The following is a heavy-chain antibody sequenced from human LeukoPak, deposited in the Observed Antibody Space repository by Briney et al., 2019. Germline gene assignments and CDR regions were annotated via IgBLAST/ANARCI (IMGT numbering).Heavy chain of an antibody. CDR3: ARDSIAAAGIFYYGMDV. D-gene: IGHD6-13*01. CDR2: ISAYNGNT. J-gene: IGHJ6*02. V-gene: IGHV1-18*01. Sequence: ASVKVSCKASGYTFTSYGISWVGQAPGQGLEWMGWISAYNGNTNYAQKLQGRVTMTTDISTSTAYMELRSLRSDDTAVYYCARDSIAAAGIFYYGMDVWGQGTTVTVSS. CDR1: GYTFTSYG.